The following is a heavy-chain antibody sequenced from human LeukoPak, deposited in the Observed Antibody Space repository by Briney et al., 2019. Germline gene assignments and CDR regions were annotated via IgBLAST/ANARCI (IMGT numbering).Heavy chain of an antibody. CDR2: IGYDGVNK. J-gene: IGHJ4*02. CDR1: GFTFSSYP. V-gene: IGHV3-30*04. D-gene: IGHD4-23*01. CDR3: ARAGDYGGNLFDY. Sequence: GGSLRLSCAASGFTFSSYPMHWVRQAPGKGLEWVAVIGYDGVNKFYTDSVKGRFTISRDDSKNTLYLQMDSLRAEDTAVYYCARAGDYGGNLFDYWGQGTLVTVSS.